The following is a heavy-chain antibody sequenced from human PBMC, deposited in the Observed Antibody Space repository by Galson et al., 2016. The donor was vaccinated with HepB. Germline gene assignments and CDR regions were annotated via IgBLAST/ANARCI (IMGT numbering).Heavy chain of an antibody. V-gene: IGHV6-1*01. CDR3: ARVRGEGTLYGMDV. CDR2: TYYRSNWYN. J-gene: IGHJ6*02. CDR1: GDSVSANSVA. D-gene: IGHD3-10*01. Sequence: CAISGDSVSANSVAWNWIRQSPSRGLEWLGRTYYRSNWYNDYSVSVKGRITFNADTSKNQVSLHLNSVTHEDTAVYHCARVRGEGTLYGMDVWGQGTTVTVSS.